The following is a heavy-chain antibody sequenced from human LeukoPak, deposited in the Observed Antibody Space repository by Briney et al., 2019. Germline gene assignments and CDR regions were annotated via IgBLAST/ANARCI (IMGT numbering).Heavy chain of an antibody. CDR2: ITAGNGNT. V-gene: IGHV1-3*01. J-gene: IGHJ1*01. CDR3: ARGNYGDYVWPEYFQH. CDR1: GYTFTNYA. D-gene: IGHD4-17*01. Sequence: GASVKVSCKASGYTFTNYAMQWVRQAPGQRPEWMGWITAGNGNTKYSQKFQGRVTITRDTSSSIAYMELSSLRSEDTAMYYCARGNYGDYVWPEYFQHWGQGTLDTVSS.